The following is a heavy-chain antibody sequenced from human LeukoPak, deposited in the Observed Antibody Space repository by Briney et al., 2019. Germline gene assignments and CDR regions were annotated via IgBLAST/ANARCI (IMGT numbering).Heavy chain of an antibody. Sequence: QPGGSLRLSCAASGFTFSSYEMNWVRQAPGKGLEWVANIKQDGSEKYYVDSVKGRFTISRDNAKNSLYLQMNSLRAEDTAVYYCARAKVVVAATSEYFQHWGQGTLVTVSS. J-gene: IGHJ1*01. D-gene: IGHD2-15*01. CDR2: IKQDGSEK. CDR1: GFTFSSYE. V-gene: IGHV3-7*05. CDR3: ARAKVVVAATSEYFQH.